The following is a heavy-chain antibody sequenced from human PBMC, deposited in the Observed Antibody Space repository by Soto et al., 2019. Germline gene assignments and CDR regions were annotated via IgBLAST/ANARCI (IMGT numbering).Heavy chain of an antibody. D-gene: IGHD1-26*01. CDR3: ARDGVGATTYFGYFDS. CDR2: TRHDGSNT. Sequence: QVQLVESGGGVVQPGRSLRLSCAASGFNFRGYGMHWVRQAPGKGLEWVAITRHDGSNTYYADSVRGRFTISRDNSKNTLYVQMNSLTVDDTAVDYCARDGVGATTYFGYFDSWGQGTPITVSS. CDR1: GFNFRGYG. J-gene: IGHJ4*02. V-gene: IGHV3-33*01.